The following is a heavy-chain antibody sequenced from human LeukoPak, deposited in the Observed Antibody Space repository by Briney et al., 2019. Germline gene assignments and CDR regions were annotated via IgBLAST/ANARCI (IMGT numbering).Heavy chain of an antibody. Sequence: SETLSLTCTVSGGSISSYYWSWIRQPPGKGLEWIGYIYHSGSTNYNPSLKSRVTISVDTSKNQFSLKLSSVTAADTAVYYCARHKTGYSSGWYFDYWGQGTLVTVSS. CDR3: ARHKTGYSSGWYFDY. CDR1: GGSISSYY. J-gene: IGHJ4*02. CDR2: IYHSGST. D-gene: IGHD6-19*01. V-gene: IGHV4-59*08.